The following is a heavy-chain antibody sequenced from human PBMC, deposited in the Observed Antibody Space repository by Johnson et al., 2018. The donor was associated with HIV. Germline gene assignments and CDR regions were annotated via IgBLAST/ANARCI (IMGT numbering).Heavy chain of an antibody. Sequence: VQLVESGGGVVRPGGSLRLSCAASGFSFDDYGMSWVRQTPGKGLEWVASIRQGGSEKYYVDSVKGRFIISRDNARNSVFLQMNSLRAEDTAVYYCARGAYYYLIWGQGTMVTVSS. CDR1: GFSFDDYG. CDR2: IRQGGSEK. CDR3: ARGAYYYLI. D-gene: IGHD3-22*01. V-gene: IGHV3-7*01. J-gene: IGHJ3*01.